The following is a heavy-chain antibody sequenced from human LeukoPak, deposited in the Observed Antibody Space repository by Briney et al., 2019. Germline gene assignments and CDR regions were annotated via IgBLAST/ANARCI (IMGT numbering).Heavy chain of an antibody. CDR1: GGSISSYY. D-gene: IGHD2-2*02. CDR3: ARGPIVVVPAAIVPYYMDV. Sequence: SETLSLTCTVSGGSISSYYWSWLRQPAGKGLEWLGRIYTSRSTNYNPSLKSRVTMSVDTSKNQFCLKLSSVTAADTAVYYCARGPIVVVPAAIVPYYMDVWGKGTTVTVSS. CDR2: IYTSRST. J-gene: IGHJ6*03. V-gene: IGHV4-4*07.